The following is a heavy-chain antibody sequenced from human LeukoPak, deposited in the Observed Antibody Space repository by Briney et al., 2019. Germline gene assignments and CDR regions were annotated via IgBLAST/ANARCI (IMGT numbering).Heavy chain of an antibody. D-gene: IGHD2-2*01. Sequence: ASVKVSCKASGYTFTSYGISWVRQAPGQGLEWMGWISAYNGNTNYAQKLQGRVTMTTDTSTSTAYMELRSLRSDDTAVYYCARAFFGYCSSTSCYGRYFDLWGRGTLVTVSS. V-gene: IGHV1-18*01. CDR3: ARAFFGYCSSTSCYGRYFDL. J-gene: IGHJ2*01. CDR2: ISAYNGNT. CDR1: GYTFTSYG.